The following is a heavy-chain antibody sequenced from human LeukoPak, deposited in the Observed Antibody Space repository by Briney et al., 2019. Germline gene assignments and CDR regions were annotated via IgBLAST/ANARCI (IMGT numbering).Heavy chain of an antibody. V-gene: IGHV4-39*07. CDR2: IYYSGST. J-gene: IGHJ5*02. CDR1: GGSISSSSYY. CDR3: ARVQISHFGEYNWFDP. D-gene: IGHD3-10*01. Sequence: SETLSLTCTVSGGSISSSSYYWGWIRQPPGKGLEWIGSIYYSGSTYYNPSLKSRVTISVDTSKNQFSLKLSSVTAADSAMYYCARVQISHFGEYNWFDPWGQGTLVTVSS.